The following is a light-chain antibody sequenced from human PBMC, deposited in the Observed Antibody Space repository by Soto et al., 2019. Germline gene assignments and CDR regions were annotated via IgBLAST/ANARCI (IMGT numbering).Light chain of an antibody. V-gene: IGKV3-11*01. J-gene: IGKJ4*01. CDR2: DAS. CDR1: QSVSSY. CDR3: EQRSNWPQGIT. Sequence: EIVLTQSPATLSLSPGERATLSCRASQSVSSYLSWYQQKPGQAPSLLSYDASNRATGIPARLSGSGSGTDFSLTISSLETEDFAVYYCEQRSNWPQGITFGGGTKVEIK.